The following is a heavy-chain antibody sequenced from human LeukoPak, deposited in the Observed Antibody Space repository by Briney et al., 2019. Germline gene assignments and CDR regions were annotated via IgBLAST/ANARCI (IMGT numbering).Heavy chain of an antibody. V-gene: IGHV4-34*01. J-gene: IGHJ6*03. CDR3: ARDGSGYYYYMDV. CDR2: INHSGST. CDR1: GGSFSGYY. Sequence: SETLSLTCAVYGGSFSGYYWSWIRQPPGKGLEWIGEINHSGSTNYNPSLKSRVTISVDTSKNQFSLKLSSVTAADTAVYYCARDGSGYYYYMDVWGKGTTVTVSS.